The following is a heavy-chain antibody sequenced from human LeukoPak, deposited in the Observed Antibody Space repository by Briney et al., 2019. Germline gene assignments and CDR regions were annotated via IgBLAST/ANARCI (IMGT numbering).Heavy chain of an antibody. CDR3: ARDRLELLWFGELLPGTPEYYFDY. CDR2: INPNSGGT. J-gene: IGHJ4*02. V-gene: IGHV1-2*02. D-gene: IGHD3-10*01. CDR1: GYTFTGSY. Sequence: ASVKVSCKASGYTFTGSYMHWVRQAPGQGLEWMGWINPNSGGTNYAQKFQGRVTMTRDTSISTAYIELSRLGSDDTAVYYCARDRLELLWFGELLPGTPEYYFDYWGQGTLVTVSS.